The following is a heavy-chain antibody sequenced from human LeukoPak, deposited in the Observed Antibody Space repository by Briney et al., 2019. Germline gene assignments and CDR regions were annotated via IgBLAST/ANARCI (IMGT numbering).Heavy chain of an antibody. CDR1: GYTLTELS. J-gene: IGHJ4*02. Sequence: ASVKVSCKVSGYTLTELSMHWVRQAPGKGLEWMGWMNPNSGNTGYAQKFQGRVTMTRNTSISTAYMELSSLRSEDTAVYYCARGFWGIPDYWGQGTLVTVSS. V-gene: IGHV1-8*01. CDR3: ARGFWGIPDY. D-gene: IGHD7-27*01. CDR2: MNPNSGNT.